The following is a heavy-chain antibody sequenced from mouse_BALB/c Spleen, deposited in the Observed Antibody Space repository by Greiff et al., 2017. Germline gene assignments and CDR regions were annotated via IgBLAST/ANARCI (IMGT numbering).Heavy chain of an antibody. CDR1: GFNIKDYY. D-gene: IGHD2-1*01. J-gene: IGHJ3*01. Sequence: EVQLQQSGAELVRSGASVKLSCTASGFNIKDYYMHWVKQRPEQGLEWIGWIDPENGDTEYAPKFQGKATMTADTSSNTAYLQLSSLTSEDTAVYYCNAGGNYAFAYWGQGTLVTVSA. V-gene: IGHV14-4*02. CDR3: NAGGNYAFAY. CDR2: IDPENGDT.